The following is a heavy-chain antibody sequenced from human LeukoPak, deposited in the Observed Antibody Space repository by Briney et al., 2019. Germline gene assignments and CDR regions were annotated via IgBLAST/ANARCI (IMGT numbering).Heavy chain of an antibody. V-gene: IGHV3-23*01. CDR1: GFTFSSYA. CDR2: ISGRGGST. CDR3: AKGLAFGLYYYYGMDV. D-gene: IGHD3-3*01. Sequence: GGSLRLSCAASGFTFSSYAMSWVRQAPGKGLEWVSAISGRGGSTYYADSVKGRFTISRDNSKNTLYLQMNSLRAEDTAVYYCAKGLAFGLYYYYGMDVWGQGTTVTVSS. J-gene: IGHJ6*02.